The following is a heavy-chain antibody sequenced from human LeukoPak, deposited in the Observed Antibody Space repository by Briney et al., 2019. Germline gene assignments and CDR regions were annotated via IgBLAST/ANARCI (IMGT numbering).Heavy chain of an antibody. J-gene: IGHJ4*02. V-gene: IGHV3-21*01. CDR3: ARTLEQWLVFKKRAKYYFDY. CDR1: GFTFSSYS. CDR2: ISSSSSYI. Sequence: PGGSLRLSCAASGFTFSSYSMNWVRQAPGKGLEWVSSISSSSSYIYYADSVKGRFTISRDNAKNSLYLQMNSLRAEDTAVYYCARTLEQWLVFKKRAKYYFDYWGQGTLVTVSS. D-gene: IGHD6-19*01.